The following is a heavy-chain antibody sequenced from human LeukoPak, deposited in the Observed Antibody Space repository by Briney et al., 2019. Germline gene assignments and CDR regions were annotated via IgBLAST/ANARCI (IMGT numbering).Heavy chain of an antibody. Sequence: GGSLRLSCAASGFTFGSYGMHWVRQAPGKGLEWVTFIRSDGSNKYYADSVKGRFTISRDNSKNTLYLQMNSLRAEDTAVYYCAKDCSGGSCYSYYFDYWGQGTLVTVSS. J-gene: IGHJ4*02. D-gene: IGHD2-15*01. CDR2: IRSDGSNK. CDR1: GFTFGSYG. V-gene: IGHV3-30*02. CDR3: AKDCSGGSCYSYYFDY.